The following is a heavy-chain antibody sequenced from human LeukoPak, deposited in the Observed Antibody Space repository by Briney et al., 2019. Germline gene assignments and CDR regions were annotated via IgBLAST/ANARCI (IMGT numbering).Heavy chain of an antibody. CDR3: ASRYDSSGYYRY. CDR1: GGSFSGYY. Sequence: SETLSLTCAVYGGSFSGYYWSWIRQPPGKGLEWIGEINHSGSTNYNPSLKSRVTISVDTSKNQFSLKLSSVTAADTAVYYCASRYDSSGYYRYWGQGTLVTVSS. CDR2: INHSGST. D-gene: IGHD3-22*01. V-gene: IGHV4-34*01. J-gene: IGHJ4*02.